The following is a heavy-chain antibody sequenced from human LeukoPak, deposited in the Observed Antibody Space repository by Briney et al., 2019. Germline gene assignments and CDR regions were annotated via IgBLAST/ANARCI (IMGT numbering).Heavy chain of an antibody. D-gene: IGHD3-9*01. CDR2: ISGSGGST. J-gene: IGHJ4*02. Sequence: GGSLRLSCAASGFTFSSYAMSWVHQAPGKGLEWVSSISGSGGSTYYADSVKGRFTISRDNSKNTLYLQMNSLRAEDTAVYYCAKSARFDWYIDYWGQGTLVTVSS. V-gene: IGHV3-23*01. CDR3: AKSARFDWYIDY. CDR1: GFTFSSYA.